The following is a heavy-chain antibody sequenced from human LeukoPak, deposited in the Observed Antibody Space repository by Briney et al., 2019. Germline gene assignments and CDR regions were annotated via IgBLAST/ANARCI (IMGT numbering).Heavy chain of an antibody. CDR2: FDPEDGET. Sequence: ASVKVSCKVSGYTLTELSMHWVRQAPGKGLEWRGGFDPEDGETIYAQKFQGRVTMTEDTSTDTAYMELSSLRSEDTAVYYCATAPLYDILTGYYNRGVLDYWGQGTLVTVSS. V-gene: IGHV1-24*01. CDR1: GYTLTELS. J-gene: IGHJ4*02. D-gene: IGHD3-9*01. CDR3: ATAPLYDILTGYYNRGVLDY.